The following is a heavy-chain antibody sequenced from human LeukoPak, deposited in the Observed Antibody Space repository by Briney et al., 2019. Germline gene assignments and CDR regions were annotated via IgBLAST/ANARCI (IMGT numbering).Heavy chain of an antibody. V-gene: IGHV3-48*03. CDR1: GFTLSSYE. CDR2: ISRTGNSI. J-gene: IGHJ4*02. D-gene: IGHD6-13*01. CDR3: ARGPYSSNWYVDY. Sequence: PGGCPRLSCAASGFTLSSYEMNWGRLAPGKGLEWISYISRTGNSIYYADSVKGRFTISRDSAKNSLYLQMNSLRAEDTAVYYCARGPYSSNWYVDYWGEGSLASVAS.